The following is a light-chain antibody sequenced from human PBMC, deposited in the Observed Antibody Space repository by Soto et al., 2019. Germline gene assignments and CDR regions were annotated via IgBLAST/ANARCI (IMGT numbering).Light chain of an antibody. CDR3: QQYGNSLSIT. V-gene: IGKV3-20*01. CDR2: GAS. CDR1: QSVSSSY. J-gene: IGKJ5*01. Sequence: EIVLTQSPGTLSLSPXEXXTLSCRASQSVSSSYLAWYQQKPGQAPRLIISGASSRATGIPDRFSGSGSGTDFTLTISRLEPEDFAVYYCQQYGNSLSITFGQGTRLEIK.